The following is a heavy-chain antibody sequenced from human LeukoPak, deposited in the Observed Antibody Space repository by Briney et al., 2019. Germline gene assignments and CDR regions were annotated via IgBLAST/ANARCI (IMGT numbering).Heavy chain of an antibody. Sequence: GGSLRLSCAASGFTFSSHWMRWVRQAPGKGLVWVSRTTSDGSRTNYADSVKGRFTISRDNAKNTLDLQMNSLRAEDTAVYYCARGGSPPEALGDAFDIWGQGTLVTVTS. D-gene: IGHD1-26*01. CDR3: ARGGSPPEALGDAFDI. CDR2: TTSDGSRT. CDR1: GFTFSSHW. J-gene: IGHJ3*02. V-gene: IGHV3-74*01.